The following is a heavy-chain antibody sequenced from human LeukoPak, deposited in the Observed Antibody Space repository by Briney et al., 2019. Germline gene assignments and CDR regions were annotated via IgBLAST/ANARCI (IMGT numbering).Heavy chain of an antibody. CDR1: GYTFTSYA. CDR2: INPSGGST. Sequence: ASVKVSCKASGYTFTSYAMHWVRQAPEQGLEWMGIINPSGGSTSYAQKFQGRVTMTRDTSTSTVYMELSSLRSEDTAVYYCARDLQYYGSGSYFDYWGQGTLVTVSS. V-gene: IGHV1-46*01. D-gene: IGHD3-10*01. CDR3: ARDLQYYGSGSYFDY. J-gene: IGHJ4*02.